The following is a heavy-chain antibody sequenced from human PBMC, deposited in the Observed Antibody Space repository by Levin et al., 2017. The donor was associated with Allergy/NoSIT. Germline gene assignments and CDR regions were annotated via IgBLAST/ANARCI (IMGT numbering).Heavy chain of an antibody. CDR2: IAYNGNRK. Sequence: GGSLRLSCEGSGFSFSNYGMHWVRQAPGKGLEWVAVIAYNGNRKYYTDSVKGRFTISRDNSKNTLYPQMNSLRAADTAVYCCAKDPRYGSASDPWFFFDSWGQGAPVTVSS. CDR1: GFSFSNYG. J-gene: IGHJ4*02. V-gene: IGHV3-30*18. D-gene: IGHD6-25*01. CDR3: AKDPRYGSASDPWFFFDS.